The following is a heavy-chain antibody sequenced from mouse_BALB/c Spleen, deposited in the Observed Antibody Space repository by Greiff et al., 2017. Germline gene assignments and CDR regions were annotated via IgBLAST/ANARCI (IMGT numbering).Heavy chain of an antibody. CDR3: ARSTVVARDYYAMDY. D-gene: IGHD1-1*01. CDR1: GFTFSDYY. J-gene: IGHJ4*01. V-gene: IGHV5-4*02. Sequence: DVHLVESGGGLVKPGGSLKLSCAASGFTFSDYYMYWVRQTPEKRLEWVATISDGGSYTYYPDSVKGRFTISRDNAKNNLYLQMSSLKSEDTAMYYCARSTVVARDYYAMDYWGQGTSVTVSS. CDR2: ISDGGSYT.